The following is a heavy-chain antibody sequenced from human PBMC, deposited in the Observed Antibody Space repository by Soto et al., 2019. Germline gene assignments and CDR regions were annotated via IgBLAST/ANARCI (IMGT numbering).Heavy chain of an antibody. J-gene: IGHJ6*02. CDR2: IYYSGST. Sequence: LSVTCVVFGGSSSIGGYYWSWIRQHPGKGLEWIGYIYYSGSTYYNPSLKSRVTISVDTSKNQFSLKLSSVTAADTAVYYCARDGYLMDYYGMDVWGQGTTVTVSS. CDR3: ARDGYLMDYYGMDV. V-gene: IGHV4-31*11. D-gene: IGHD3-22*01. CDR1: GGSSSIGGYY.